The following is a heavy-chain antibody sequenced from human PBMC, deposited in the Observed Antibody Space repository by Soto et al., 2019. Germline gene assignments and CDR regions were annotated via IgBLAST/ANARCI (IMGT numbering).Heavy chain of an antibody. CDR2: IYYSGST. CDR3: ATAAYGGSTHLYYYYGMDV. CDR1: GGSISSGGYY. D-gene: IGHD4-17*01. V-gene: IGHV4-31*03. J-gene: IGHJ6*02. Sequence: TLSLTCTVSGGSISSGGYYWIWIRQHPGKGLEWIGYIYYSGSTYYNPSLKSRVNISVDTSKNQFSLKLSSVTAADTAVYYCATAAYGGSTHLYYYYGMDVWGQGSTVTVSS.